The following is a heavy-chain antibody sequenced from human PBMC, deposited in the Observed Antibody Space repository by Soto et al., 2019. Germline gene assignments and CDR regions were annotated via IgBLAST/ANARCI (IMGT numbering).Heavy chain of an antibody. D-gene: IGHD2-15*01. V-gene: IGHV4-39*01. J-gene: IGHJ5*02. CDR2: IFYLGSS. CDR3: ARHSLSLRKNNWFDP. CDR1: GDSIISSDFY. Sequence: PSETLSLTCTGSGDSIISSDFYWGWVRQPPGKGLEWIGSIFYLGSSYYNPSLKSRVTMSVDTSKNQFSLRLRYVTAADTALYFCARHSLSLRKNNWFDPWGQGIMVT.